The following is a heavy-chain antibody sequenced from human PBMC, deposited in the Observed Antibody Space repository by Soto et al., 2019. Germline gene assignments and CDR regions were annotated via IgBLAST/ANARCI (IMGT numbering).Heavy chain of an antibody. Sequence: SETLSLTCAVSGGSISSSNWWSWVRQPPGKGLEWIGEIYHSGSTNYNPSLKSRVTISVDKSKNQFSLKLSSVTAADTAVYYCARDLLRWGYSSGWYPVSHWGQGTLVTVSS. D-gene: IGHD6-19*01. CDR3: ARDLLRWGYSSGWYPVSH. J-gene: IGHJ1*01. V-gene: IGHV4-4*02. CDR1: GGSISSSNW. CDR2: IYHSGST.